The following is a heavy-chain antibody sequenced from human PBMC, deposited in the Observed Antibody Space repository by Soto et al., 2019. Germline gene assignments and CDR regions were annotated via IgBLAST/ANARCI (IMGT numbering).Heavy chain of an antibody. CDR3: ARHLDEYSSASGFDY. J-gene: IGHJ4*02. V-gene: IGHV5-51*01. D-gene: IGHD6-6*01. CDR2: IYPGDSNI. Sequence: GESLKISCKGSGYSLSSHWIGWVRQMPGKGLEWMGIIYPGDSNIRYSPSFEGQIDMSADRSINTAYLRLRSLKASDTATYYCARHLDEYSSASGFDYWDQGTLVTVSS. CDR1: GYSLSSHW.